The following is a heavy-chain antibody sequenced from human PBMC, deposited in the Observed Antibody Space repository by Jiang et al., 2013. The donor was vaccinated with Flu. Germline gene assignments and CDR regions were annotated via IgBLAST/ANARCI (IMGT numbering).Heavy chain of an antibody. D-gene: IGHD3-9*01. V-gene: IGHV6-1*01. CDR3: ARVEVDIPSQGMDV. Sequence: KWYNDYAVSVKSRITINPDTSKNQFSLQLNSVTPEDTAVYYCARVEVDIPSQGMDVWGQGTTVTVSS. CDR2: KWYN. J-gene: IGHJ6*02.